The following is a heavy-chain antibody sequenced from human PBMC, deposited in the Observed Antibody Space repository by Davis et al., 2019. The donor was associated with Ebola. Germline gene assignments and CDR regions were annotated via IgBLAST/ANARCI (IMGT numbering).Heavy chain of an antibody. CDR2: IKQDGSEK. CDR1: GFTFSSYC. D-gene: IGHD3-16*01. Sequence: PGGSLRLSCTASGFTFSSYCMSWVRQAPGKGLEWVANIKQDGSEKFYVDSVNGRFTISRDNTKNSLYLQMISLRAEDTAVYYCARVPTWTYWYFDLWGRGTLVTVSS. V-gene: IGHV3-7*03. CDR3: ARVPTWTYWYFDL. J-gene: IGHJ2*01.